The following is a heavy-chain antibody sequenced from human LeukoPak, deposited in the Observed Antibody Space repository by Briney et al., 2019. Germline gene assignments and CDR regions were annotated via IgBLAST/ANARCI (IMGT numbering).Heavy chain of an antibody. D-gene: IGHD3-10*01. CDR3: ARYYYGSGTSFDP. V-gene: IGHV3-21*01. CDR2: VSSDSSFR. CDR1: GFTFSSYT. J-gene: IGHJ5*02. Sequence: PGGSLRLSCAASGFTFSSYTMNWVRQAPGKGLEWVSSVSSDSSFRYYADSVKGRFTVSRDNAKNSLYLQMSSLRAEDTAVFYCARYYYGSGTSFDPWGQGTLVTVSS.